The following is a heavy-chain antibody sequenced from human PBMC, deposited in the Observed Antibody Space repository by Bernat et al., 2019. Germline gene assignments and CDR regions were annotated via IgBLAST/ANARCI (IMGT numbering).Heavy chain of an antibody. CDR1: GFTFSSYG. CDR3: ARTPGNSIAARVGDAFDI. D-gene: IGHD6-6*01. V-gene: IGHV3-30*19. Sequence: QVQLVESGGGVVQPGRSLRLSCAASGFTFSSYGMHWVRQAPGKGLEWVAVIWYDGSNKYYADSVKGRFTISRDNSKNTLYLQMNSLRAEDTAVYYCARTPGNSIAARVGDAFDIWGQGTMVTVSS. CDR2: IWYDGSNK. J-gene: IGHJ3*02.